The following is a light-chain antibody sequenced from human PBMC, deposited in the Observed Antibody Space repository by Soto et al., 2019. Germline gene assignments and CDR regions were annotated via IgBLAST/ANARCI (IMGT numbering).Light chain of an antibody. J-gene: IGKJ1*01. CDR3: QQYGSSAT. CDR1: QSVSSSS. CDR2: GAS. V-gene: IGKV3-20*01. Sequence: EIVLTQSPGTLSLSPGERATLSCRASQSVSSSSLAWYQQKPGQAPRLLIYGASSRATGIPDRFSGSGSGTDFTLTISRLEPEDFAVYYCQQYGSSATFCQGTKVDIK.